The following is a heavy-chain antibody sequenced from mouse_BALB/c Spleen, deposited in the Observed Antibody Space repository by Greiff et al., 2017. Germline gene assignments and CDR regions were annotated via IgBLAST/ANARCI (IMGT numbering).Heavy chain of an antibody. J-gene: IGHJ2*01. Sequence: EVKLVESGGGLVQPGGSRKLSCAASGFTFSSFGMHWVRQAPEKGLEWVAYISSGSSPIYYADTVKGRFTISRDNPKNTLFLQMTSLRSEDTAMYYCARRGNYGFFDYWGQGTTLTVSS. D-gene: IGHD2-1*01. V-gene: IGHV5-17*02. CDR2: ISSGSSPI. CDR3: ARRGNYGFFDY. CDR1: GFTFSSFG.